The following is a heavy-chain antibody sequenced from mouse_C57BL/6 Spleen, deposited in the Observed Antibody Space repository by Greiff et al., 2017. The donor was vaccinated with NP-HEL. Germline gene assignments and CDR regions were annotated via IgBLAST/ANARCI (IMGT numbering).Heavy chain of an antibody. CDR2: IYPGSGNT. Sequence: QVQLKESGAELVRPGASVKLSCKASGYTFTDYYINWVKQRPGQGLEWIARIYPGSGNTYYNEKFKGKATLTAEKSSSTAYMQLSSLTSEDSAVYFCARWLPPYAMDYWGQGTSVTVSS. V-gene: IGHV1-76*01. J-gene: IGHJ4*01. D-gene: IGHD2-2*01. CDR3: ARWLPPYAMDY. CDR1: GYTFTDYY.